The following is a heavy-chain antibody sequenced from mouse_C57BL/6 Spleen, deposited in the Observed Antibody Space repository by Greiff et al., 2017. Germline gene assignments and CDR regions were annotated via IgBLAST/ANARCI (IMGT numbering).Heavy chain of an antibody. J-gene: IGHJ3*01. CDR2: ISDGGSYT. D-gene: IGHD3-2*02. CDR1: GFTFSSYA. Sequence: EVMLVESGGGLVKPGGSLKLSCAASGFTFSSYAMSWVRQTPAKRLEWVATISDGGSYTYYPDNVKGRFTISRDNAKNNLYLQMSHLKSEDTAMYYCARLDSSGYVAWFAYWGQGTLVTVSA. CDR3: ARLDSSGYVAWFAY. V-gene: IGHV5-4*03.